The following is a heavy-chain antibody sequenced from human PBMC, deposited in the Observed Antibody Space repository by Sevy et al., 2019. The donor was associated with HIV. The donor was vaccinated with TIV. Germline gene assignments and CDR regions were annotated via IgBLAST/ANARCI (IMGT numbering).Heavy chain of an antibody. CDR2: ISSSGSTI. CDR1: GFTFSDYY. CDR3: ARDLVITMVRGQSYYYYYDGMDV. D-gene: IGHD3-10*01. J-gene: IGHJ6*02. Sequence: GGSLRLSCAASGFTFSDYYMSWIRQAPGKGLEWVSYISSSGSTIYYADSVKGRFTISRDNAKNSLYLQMNSLRAEDTAVYYCARDLVITMVRGQSYYYYYDGMDVWGQGTTVTVSS. V-gene: IGHV3-11*01.